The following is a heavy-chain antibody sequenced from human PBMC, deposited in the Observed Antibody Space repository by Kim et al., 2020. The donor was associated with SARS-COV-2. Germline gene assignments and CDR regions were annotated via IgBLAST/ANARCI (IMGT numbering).Heavy chain of an antibody. CDR3: ARSYDFWSGSLDY. Sequence: GGSLRLSCAASGFTFSSYGMHWVRQAPGKGLEWVAVIWNDGSNKYYADSVKGRFTISRDNSKNTLYLQMNSLRAEDTAVYYCARSYDFWSGSLDYWGQGTLVTVSS. J-gene: IGHJ4*02. CDR2: IWNDGSNK. V-gene: IGHV3-33*01. CDR1: GFTFSSYG. D-gene: IGHD3-3*01.